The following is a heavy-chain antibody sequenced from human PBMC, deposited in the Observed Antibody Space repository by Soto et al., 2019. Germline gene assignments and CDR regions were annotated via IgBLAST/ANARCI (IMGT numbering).Heavy chain of an antibody. D-gene: IGHD6-19*01. J-gene: IGHJ6*02. V-gene: IGHV3-48*02. Sequence: EVQLVESGGGLVQPGGSLRLSCAASGFTFSSYSMHWVRQAPGKGLEWVAYISSSSSTIYYADSVKGRFTISRDNAKNSLYLQMNRLRDEDTAVYYCARDLGSGWYSGPRYYGMDVWGQGTTVTVSS. CDR2: ISSSSSTI. CDR1: GFTFSSYS. CDR3: ARDLGSGWYSGPRYYGMDV.